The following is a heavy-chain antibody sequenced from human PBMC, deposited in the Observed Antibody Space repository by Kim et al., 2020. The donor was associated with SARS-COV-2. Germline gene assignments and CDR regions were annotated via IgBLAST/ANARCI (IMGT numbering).Heavy chain of an antibody. D-gene: IGHD5-18*01. CDR3: ARAGYSYGYPFDY. Sequence: YADPVKGRFTISRDNSKNTLYLQMSSLRAEDTAVYYCARAGYSYGYPFDYWGQGTLVTVSS. V-gene: IGHV3-53*01. J-gene: IGHJ4*02.